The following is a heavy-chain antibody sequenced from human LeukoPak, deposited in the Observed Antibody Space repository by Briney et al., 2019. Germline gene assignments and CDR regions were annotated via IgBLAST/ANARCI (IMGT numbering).Heavy chain of an antibody. V-gene: IGHV3-13*01. CDR3: TRGGLEAPCDV. CDR1: GFTFSNYD. J-gene: IGHJ3*01. D-gene: IGHD5-24*01. Sequence: PGGSLRLSCSASGFTFSNYDMHWVRHAKGKGLEWVSSIGTGGHTYYAPSVKGRFTISRENAKNSLYLQMNSLEAGDTAIYYCTRGGLEAPCDVWGQGTMVAVSS. CDR2: IGTGGHT.